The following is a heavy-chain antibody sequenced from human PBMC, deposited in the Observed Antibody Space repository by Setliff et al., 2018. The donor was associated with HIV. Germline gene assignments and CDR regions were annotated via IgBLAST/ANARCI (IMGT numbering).Heavy chain of an antibody. CDR2: IYCSGST. CDR1: GGSISSGGYY. J-gene: IGHJ4*02. D-gene: IGHD3-16*02. CDR3: ARAAPYYDYVWGSYRHFDY. Sequence: SETLSLTCTVSGGSISSGGYYWSWIRQHPGKGLEWIGYIYCSGSTYYNPSLKSRVTISVDTSKNQFSLKLSSVTAADTAVYYCARAAPYYDYVWGSYRHFDYWGQGTLVTVSS. V-gene: IGHV4-31*03.